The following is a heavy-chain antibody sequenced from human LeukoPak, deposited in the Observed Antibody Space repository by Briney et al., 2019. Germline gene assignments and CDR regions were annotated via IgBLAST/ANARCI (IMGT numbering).Heavy chain of an antibody. D-gene: IGHD5-18*01. V-gene: IGHV3-64*01. CDR1: RFTLSSYA. J-gene: IGHJ4*02. CDR3: ARVYSYGGYDY. CDR2: NSKNGGST. Sequence: PGGSLSLSCAASRFTLSSYAMHWVRQAPGKGLEYVSANSKNGGSTYYANSVKGRFNISRDNSKNTLYLQMGSLRAEDMAVYYCARVYSYGGYDYWGQGTLVTVSS.